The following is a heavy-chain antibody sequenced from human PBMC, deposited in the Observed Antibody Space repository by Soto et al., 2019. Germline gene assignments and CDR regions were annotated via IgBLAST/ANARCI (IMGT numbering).Heavy chain of an antibody. D-gene: IGHD2-15*01. CDR3: ARRCGGSCYSGYYGMDV. J-gene: IGHJ6*02. Sequence: GESLKISCKGSGYSFTSYWIGWVRQMPGKGLEWMGIIYPGDSDTRYSPSFQGQVTISADKSISTTYLQWSSLKASDTAMYYCARRCGGSCYSGYYGMDVWGQGTTVTVSS. V-gene: IGHV5-51*01. CDR2: IYPGDSDT. CDR1: GYSFTSYW.